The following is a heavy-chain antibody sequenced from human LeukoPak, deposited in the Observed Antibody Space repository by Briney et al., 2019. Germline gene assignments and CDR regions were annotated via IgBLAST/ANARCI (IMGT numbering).Heavy chain of an antibody. J-gene: IGHJ3*02. D-gene: IGHD1-26*01. V-gene: IGHV1-18*01. CDR1: GYTFTSYG. CDR2: ISGYNGNT. Sequence: ASVKVSCKASGYTFTSYGISWVRQAPGQGLEWMGWISGYNGNTNYAQKFLGRVSMAADTATSTAYMELSSLRSEDTAVYYCATESYSGSYLYAFDIWGQGTMVTVSS. CDR3: ATESYSGSYLYAFDI.